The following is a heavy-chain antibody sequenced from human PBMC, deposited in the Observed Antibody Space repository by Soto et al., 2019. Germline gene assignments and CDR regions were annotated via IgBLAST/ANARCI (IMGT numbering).Heavy chain of an antibody. D-gene: IGHD6-19*01. J-gene: IGHJ4*02. V-gene: IGHV3-23*04. CDR2: ISGSGGST. CDR3: AKDRERSSIAVAGTLFDY. Sequence: VQLVESGGGLVKPGGSLRLSCAASGFTFSSYAMSWVRQAPGKGLEWVSAISGSGGSTYYADSVKGRFTISRDNSKNTLYLQMNSLRAEDTAVYYCAKDRERSSIAVAGTLFDYWGQGTLVTVSS. CDR1: GFTFSSYA.